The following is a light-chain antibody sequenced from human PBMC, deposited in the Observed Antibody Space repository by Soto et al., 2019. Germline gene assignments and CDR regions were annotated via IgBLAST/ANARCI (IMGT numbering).Light chain of an antibody. CDR1: QSVLYSSNNENY. CDR3: QQYYSTPPT. Sequence: DIVMTQSPDSLAVSLGERATINCKSSQSVLYSSNNENYLAWYQQKPGQPPNLRIYWASTRESGVPDRFSGSGSGTDFTLTISSLQAEDVAVYYCQQYYSTPPTFGQGTKVEIK. J-gene: IGKJ1*01. V-gene: IGKV4-1*01. CDR2: WAS.